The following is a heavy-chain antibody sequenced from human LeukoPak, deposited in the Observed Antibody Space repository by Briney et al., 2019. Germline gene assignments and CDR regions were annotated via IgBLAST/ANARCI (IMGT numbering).Heavy chain of an antibody. CDR1: GFTLSSYW. CDR3: ARAPSEIGGYYPEYFRH. CDR2: IKSDGKT. J-gene: IGHJ1*01. D-gene: IGHD3-22*01. V-gene: IGHV3-74*01. Sequence: PGGSLRLSCAASGFTLSSYWMHWVRQAPGKGLVWVSRIKSDGKTNYADSVKGRFTISRDNAKNTVSLQMNSLRAEDTGVYYCARAPSEIGGYYPEYFRHWGQGTLVTVAP.